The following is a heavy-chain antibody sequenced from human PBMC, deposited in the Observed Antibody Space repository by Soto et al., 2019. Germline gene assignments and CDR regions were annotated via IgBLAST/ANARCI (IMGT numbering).Heavy chain of an antibody. CDR1: GGTFSSYA. CDR3: ARTSRGVVVHRFDP. D-gene: IGHD2-15*01. V-gene: IGHV1-69*13. Sequence: SVKVSCKASGGTFSSYAIIWVRQAHGQGLEWMGGIIPIFGTANYAQKFQGRVTITADESTSTAYMELSSLRSEDTAVYYCARTSRGVVVHRFDPWGQGTLVTVSS. J-gene: IGHJ5*02. CDR2: IIPIFGTA.